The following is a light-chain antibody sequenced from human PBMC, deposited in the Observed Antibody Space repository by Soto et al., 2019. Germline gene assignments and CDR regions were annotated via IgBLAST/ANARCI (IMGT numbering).Light chain of an antibody. V-gene: IGLV2-14*01. CDR1: SSDVGGYKY. CDR3: SSYTSSSTLDV. Sequence: QSVLTQPASVSGSPGQSITISCTGTSSDVGGYKYVSWYQQHPGKAPKLMIYEVSNRPSGVPNRFSGSKSGNTASLTISGLQAEDEADYYCSSYTSSSTLDVFGTGTKVTVL. J-gene: IGLJ1*01. CDR2: EVS.